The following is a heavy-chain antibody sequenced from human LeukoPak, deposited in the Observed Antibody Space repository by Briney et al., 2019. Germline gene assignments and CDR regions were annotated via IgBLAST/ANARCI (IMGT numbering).Heavy chain of an antibody. Sequence: GGSLRLSCAASGFTFSSYSMNWVRQAPGKGLEWVSYISSSGSTIYYADSVKGRFTISRDNAKNSLYLQMNSLRAEDTAVYYCARRGHDAFDIWGQGTMVTVSS. J-gene: IGHJ3*02. V-gene: IGHV3-48*04. CDR1: GFTFSSYS. CDR2: ISSSGSTI. D-gene: IGHD3/OR15-3a*01. CDR3: ARRGHDAFDI.